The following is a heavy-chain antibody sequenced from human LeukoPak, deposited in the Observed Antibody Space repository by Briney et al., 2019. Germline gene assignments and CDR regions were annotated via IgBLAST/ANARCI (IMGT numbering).Heavy chain of an antibody. CDR3: ARGSRSGGYY. CDR1: GGSFSGYY. CDR2: INHSGST. D-gene: IGHD3-10*01. Sequence: PSETLSLTCAVYGGSFSGYYWSWIRQPPGKGLEWIGEINHSGSTNYNPSLKSRVTISVDTSKNQFSLKLSSVTAADTAVYYCARGSRSGGYYWGQGTLVTVSS. J-gene: IGHJ4*02. V-gene: IGHV4-34*01.